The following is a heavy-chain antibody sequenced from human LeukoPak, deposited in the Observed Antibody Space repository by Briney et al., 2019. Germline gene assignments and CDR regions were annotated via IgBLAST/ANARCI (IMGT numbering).Heavy chain of an antibody. CDR2: IGGSGDKT. CDR3: VRRGDASSGWGDHDF. J-gene: IGHJ4*02. Sequence: GGSLRLSCAASGFTFNRNAISWVRQAPGKGLEWVSTIGGSGDKTFYADSVKGRFTISRDNSKNMVHLQMNSLTGEDTALYYCVRRGDASSGWGDHDFWGQGALVTASS. CDR1: GFTFNRNA. D-gene: IGHD6-19*01. V-gene: IGHV3-23*01.